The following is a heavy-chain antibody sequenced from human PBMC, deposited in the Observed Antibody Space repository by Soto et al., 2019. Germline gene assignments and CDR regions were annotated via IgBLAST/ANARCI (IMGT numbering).Heavy chain of an antibody. V-gene: IGHV1-2*04. CDR1: GYTFTGYY. CDR3: ARDFGVVTLYGMDV. J-gene: IGHJ6*02. D-gene: IGHD3-3*01. Sequence: APVKGSCKASGYTFTGYYMHWVRQAPGQGLEWMGWINPNSGGTNYAQKFQGWVTMTRDTSISTAYMELSRLGSDDTPVYYCARDFGVVTLYGMDVWGQGTTVTVSS. CDR2: INPNSGGT.